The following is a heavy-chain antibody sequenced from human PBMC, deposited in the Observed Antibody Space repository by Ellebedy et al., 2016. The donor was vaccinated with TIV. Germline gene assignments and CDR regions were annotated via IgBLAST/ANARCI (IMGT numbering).Heavy chain of an antibody. J-gene: IGHJ4*02. CDR3: ARAISGWFDY. CDR1: RYTFTTYA. Sequence: AASVTVSCKASRYTFTTYAIHWVRQAPGQGLEWMGWINGGNGNTKYSQKFQGRVTITRDTSASTAYMELSSLRSEDTAVYYCARAISGWFDYWGQGTLVTVSS. V-gene: IGHV1-3*01. CDR2: INGGNGNT. D-gene: IGHD6-19*01.